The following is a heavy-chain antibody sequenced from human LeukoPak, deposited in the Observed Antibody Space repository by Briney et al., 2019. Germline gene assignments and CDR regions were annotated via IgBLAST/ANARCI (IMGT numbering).Heavy chain of an antibody. J-gene: IGHJ5*02. Sequence: PSETLSLTCAVSGVSVNSGGYSWSWLRQPPGKGLEWIGYIYHTGSTYYNPSLKSRVAISVDRSKNRFSLNLNSLAAADTAVYFYAIEETGCGPWGQGILVTVSS. CDR2: IYHTGST. CDR1: GVSVNSGGYS. V-gene: IGHV4-30-2*01. D-gene: IGHD2-21*02. CDR3: AIEETGCGP.